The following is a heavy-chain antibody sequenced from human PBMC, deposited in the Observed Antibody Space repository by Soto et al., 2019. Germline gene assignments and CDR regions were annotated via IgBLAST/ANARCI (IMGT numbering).Heavy chain of an antibody. V-gene: IGHV1-18*01. Sequence: QVQLLQSGAEVKKPGASVKVSCKASGYTFTNYGITWVRQAPGQGLERMGWIGAYNGDTHYTERLQGRVTMTTDTSTSTAYMELRGLRSDDTAVYYCARGRQLVGYFYYYMDVWGKGTTVTVSS. CDR1: GYTFTNYG. D-gene: IGHD6-6*01. CDR3: ARGRQLVGYFYYYMDV. J-gene: IGHJ6*03. CDR2: IGAYNGDT.